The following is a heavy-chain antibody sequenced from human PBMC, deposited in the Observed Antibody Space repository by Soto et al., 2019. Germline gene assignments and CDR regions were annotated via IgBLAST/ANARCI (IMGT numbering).Heavy chain of an antibody. D-gene: IGHD4-17*01. V-gene: IGHV3-15*01. CDR3: TTLAPHTVTNPDY. CDR2: IKSKTDGGTT. Sequence: GESLKISCAASGFTFSNAWMSWVRQAPGKGLEWVGRIKSKTDGGTTDYAAPVKGRFTISRDDSKNTLYLQMNSLKTEDTAVYYCTTLAPHTVTNPDYWGQGTLVTVSS. J-gene: IGHJ4*02. CDR1: GFTFSNAW.